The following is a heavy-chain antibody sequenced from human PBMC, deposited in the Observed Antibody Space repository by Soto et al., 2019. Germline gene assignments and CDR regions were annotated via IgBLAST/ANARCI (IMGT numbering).Heavy chain of an antibody. CDR2: IIPIFGTA. CDR1: GGTFSSYA. Sequence: GASVKVSCKASGGTFSSYAISWVRQAPGQGLEWMGGIIPIFGTANYAQKFQGRVTITADKSTSTAYMELSSLRSEDTAVYYCASHPLYDSSSPGVYWGQGTLVTVSS. V-gene: IGHV1-69*06. CDR3: ASHPLYDSSSPGVY. J-gene: IGHJ4*02. D-gene: IGHD3-22*01.